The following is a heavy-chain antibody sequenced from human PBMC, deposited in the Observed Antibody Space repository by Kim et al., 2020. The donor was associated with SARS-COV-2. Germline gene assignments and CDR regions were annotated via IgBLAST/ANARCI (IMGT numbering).Heavy chain of an antibody. D-gene: IGHD6-19*01. V-gene: IGHV4-59*01. CDR3: ARDPRYSSSFFDY. Sequence: YNPSLKSRVIISVDTSKNQFSLKLGSVTAADTAVYYCARDPRYSSSFFDYWGQGTLVTVSP. J-gene: IGHJ4*02.